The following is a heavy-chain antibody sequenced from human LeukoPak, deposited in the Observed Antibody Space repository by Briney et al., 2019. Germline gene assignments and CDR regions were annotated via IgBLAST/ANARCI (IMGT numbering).Heavy chain of an antibody. CDR1: GYTFTGYY. V-gene: IGHV1-2*02. J-gene: IGHJ4*02. Sequence: ASVKASCKASGYTFTGYYMHWVRQAPGQGLEWMGWITPNSGGTNYAQKFQGRVTMTRDTSISTAYMELSRLRSDDTAVYYCARVGGATTFYFDYWGQGTLVTVSS. D-gene: IGHD1-26*01. CDR3: ARVGGATTFYFDY. CDR2: ITPNSGGT.